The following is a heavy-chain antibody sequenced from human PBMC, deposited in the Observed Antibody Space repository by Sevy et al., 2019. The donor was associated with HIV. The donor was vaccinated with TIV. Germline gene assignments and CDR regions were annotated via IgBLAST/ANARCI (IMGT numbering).Heavy chain of an antibody. J-gene: IGHJ5*01. Sequence: GGSLRLSCTASGFSFDSYDMNWVRQAPGKGLEWVAVISKEGTNKYYIDSVKGRFTISRDNSRNTLFLQMERLRAEDTAMYFCARDPHAVPHWGSFDSWGQGTLVTVSS. CDR2: ISKEGTNK. D-gene: IGHD3-16*01. CDR3: ARDPHAVPHWGSFDS. V-gene: IGHV3-30-3*01. CDR1: GFSFDSYD.